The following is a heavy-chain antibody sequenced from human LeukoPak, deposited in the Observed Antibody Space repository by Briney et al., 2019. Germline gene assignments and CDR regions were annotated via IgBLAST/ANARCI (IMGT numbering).Heavy chain of an antibody. CDR3: ARHVYCTNGVCYGMSWFDP. CDR1: GGSISSSSYY. Sequence: PSETLPLTCTVSGGSISSSSYYWGWIRQPPGKGLEWIGSMYYSGSTYYNPSLKSRVTISVDTSKNQFSLKLSSVTAADTAVYFCARHVYCTNGVCYGMSWFDPWGQGTLVTVSS. D-gene: IGHD2-8*01. J-gene: IGHJ5*02. CDR2: MYYSGST. V-gene: IGHV4-39*01.